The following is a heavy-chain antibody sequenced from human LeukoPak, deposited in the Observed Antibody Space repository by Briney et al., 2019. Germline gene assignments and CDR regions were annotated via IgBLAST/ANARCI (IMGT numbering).Heavy chain of an antibody. Sequence: PGGSLRLSCAASGFTVSDNYMTWVRQAPGKGLEWASSIYSAGATHYAESVKGRFTISRDNSKNMLYLQMNSLRAEDMAVYYCARIEWERLGRAFDIWGQGTMVTVSS. D-gene: IGHD1-26*01. CDR3: ARIEWERLGRAFDI. V-gene: IGHV3-53*01. CDR2: IYSAGAT. J-gene: IGHJ3*02. CDR1: GFTVSDNY.